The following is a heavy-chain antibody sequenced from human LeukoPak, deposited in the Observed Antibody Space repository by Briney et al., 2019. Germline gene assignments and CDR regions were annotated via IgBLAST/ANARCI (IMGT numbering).Heavy chain of an antibody. J-gene: IGHJ4*02. CDR3: ANVEWPLDY. CDR2: ISGSASNT. Sequence: PGGSLRLSCAVSGFTFSSYAMSWVRQAPGKGLEWVSAISGSASNTYYADSVKGRFTISRDNSRNTPYLQMNSLRAEDTAVYYCANVEWPLDYWGQGTLVTVSS. D-gene: IGHD1-26*01. V-gene: IGHV3-23*01. CDR1: GFTFSSYA.